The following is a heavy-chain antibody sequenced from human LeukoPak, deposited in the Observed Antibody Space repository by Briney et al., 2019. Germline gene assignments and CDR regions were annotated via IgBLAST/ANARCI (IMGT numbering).Heavy chain of an antibody. V-gene: IGHV1-18*01. D-gene: IGHD2-21*01. CDR3: ARDLSLLSTENSFDP. J-gene: IGHJ5*02. CDR1: GYTFTSSG. Sequence: GASVKVSCKASGYTFTSSGISWVRQAPGQGLEWMGWISAYNGNTNYAQKLQGRVTMTTDTSTSTAYMEPRSLGSDDTAVYYCARDLSLLSTENSFDPWGQGTLVTVSS. CDR2: ISAYNGNT.